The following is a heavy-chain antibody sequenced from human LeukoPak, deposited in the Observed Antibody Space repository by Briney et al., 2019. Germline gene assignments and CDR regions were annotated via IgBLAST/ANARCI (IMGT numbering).Heavy chain of an antibody. CDR2: IYHSGST. J-gene: IGHJ4*02. Sequence: PSETLSLICTVSGGSISSGGYYWSWIRQPPGKGLEWIGYIYHSGSTYYNPSLKSRVTISVDRSKNQFSLKLSSVTAADTAVYYCARGPQATNYYDSSGYFDYWGQGTLVTVSS. V-gene: IGHV4-30-2*01. D-gene: IGHD3-22*01. CDR1: GGSISSGGYY. CDR3: ARGPQATNYYDSSGYFDY.